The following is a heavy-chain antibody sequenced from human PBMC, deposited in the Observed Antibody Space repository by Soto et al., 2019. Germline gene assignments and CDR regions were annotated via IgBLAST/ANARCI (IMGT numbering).Heavy chain of an antibody. J-gene: IGHJ4*02. Sequence: SETLSLTCTVSGDSSNSWGFYWSWIRQHPGKGLEWIGYIYYSGSTYYNPSLKSRVIISVDTSKNQFSLRLRSETAADTAVYYCARAASFYYDNTGYYHFDYWGQGSLVTVSS. CDR2: IYYSGST. D-gene: IGHD3-22*01. CDR1: GDSSNSWGFY. V-gene: IGHV4-31*03. CDR3: ARAASFYYDNTGYYHFDY.